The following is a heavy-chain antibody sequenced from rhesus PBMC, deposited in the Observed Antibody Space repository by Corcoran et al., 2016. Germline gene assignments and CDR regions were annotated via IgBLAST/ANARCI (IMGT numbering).Heavy chain of an antibody. Sequence: QAQLQASGPGLVKPSETLSLTCAVSGGSFSSYWWSWIRQPPGLGLEWIGEINGNSGTTRYTPSHQKQVTISKDAAKDQWSLSRKSVCAADTAVYYCARQEVVVTKGFDLWSQGILVTVSS. CDR3: ARQEVVVTKGFDL. J-gene: IGHJ4*01. D-gene: IGHD3-16*01. V-gene: IGHV4-80*01. CDR1: GGSFSSYW. CDR2: INGNSGTT.